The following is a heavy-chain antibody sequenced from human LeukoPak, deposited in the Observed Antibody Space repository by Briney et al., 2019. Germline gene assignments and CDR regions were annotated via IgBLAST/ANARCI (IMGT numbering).Heavy chain of an antibody. D-gene: IGHD3-3*01. CDR3: ARVTIFGDRYFDY. CDR2: ISSSGSTI. Sequence: GGSLRLSCAASGFTFSDYYMSWIRQAPGKGLEWVSYISSSGSTIYYADSVKGRFTISRDNAKNSLYLQMNSLRAEDTAVYYCARVTIFGDRYFDYWGQGTLVTVSS. J-gene: IGHJ4*02. CDR1: GFTFSDYY. V-gene: IGHV3-11*04.